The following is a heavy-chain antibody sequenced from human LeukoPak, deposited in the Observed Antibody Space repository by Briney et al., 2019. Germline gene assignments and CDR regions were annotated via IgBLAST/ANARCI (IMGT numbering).Heavy chain of an antibody. J-gene: IGHJ4*02. Sequence: ASVKVSCKASVYTFTDYYMHWVRQARGQGFEWMGWINPNDGDTNYAQKFQGRVTMTRDTSISTAHMEVSRLRSDDTAVYYCARANFLYCSSSTCLFDYWGQGTLVTVSS. CDR2: INPNDGDT. CDR3: ARANFLYCSSSTCLFDY. V-gene: IGHV1-2*02. D-gene: IGHD2-2*01. CDR1: VYTFTDYY.